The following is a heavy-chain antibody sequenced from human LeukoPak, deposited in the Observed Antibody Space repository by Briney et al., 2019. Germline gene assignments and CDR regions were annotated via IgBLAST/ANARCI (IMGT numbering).Heavy chain of an antibody. D-gene: IGHD3-22*01. J-gene: IGHJ5*01. CDR2: MHHSGTT. Sequence: PSETLSLTCTVSGGSLNSNDYYWGYIRQSPGKGLEWIGYMHHSGTTYHNPSLESRVTISIDTSKNQFSLKLTSVTAADTVVYYCARYYFVLSGYSNWFDSWGQGTLVTVSS. CDR3: ARYYFVLSGYSNWFDS. V-gene: IGHV4-39*07. CDR1: GGSLNSNDYY.